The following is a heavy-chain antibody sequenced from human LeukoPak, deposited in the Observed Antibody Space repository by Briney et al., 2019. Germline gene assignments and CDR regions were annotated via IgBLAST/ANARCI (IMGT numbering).Heavy chain of an antibody. Sequence: GESLKISCKGSGYSFTSYWIGWVRQMPGKGLEWMGIIYPGDSDIRYSPSFQGQVTISADKSISTAYLQWSSLKASDTAMYYCARLRIAATGYLPTKDNAFDIWGQGTMVTVSS. CDR1: GYSFTSYW. D-gene: IGHD6-13*01. V-gene: IGHV5-51*01. CDR3: ARLRIAATGYLPTKDNAFDI. J-gene: IGHJ3*02. CDR2: IYPGDSDI.